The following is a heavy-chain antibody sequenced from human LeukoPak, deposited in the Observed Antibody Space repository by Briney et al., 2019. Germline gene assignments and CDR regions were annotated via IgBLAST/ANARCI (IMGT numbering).Heavy chain of an antibody. D-gene: IGHD2-21*02. CDR3: ARDSYCGGDCYYSYYYYYMDV. CDR1: GYTFTSYG. CDR2: ISAYNGNT. Sequence: GASVKVSCKASGYTFTSYGISWVRQAPGQGLEWMGWISAYNGNTNYAQKLQGRVTMTTDTSTSTAYMELRSLRSDDTAVYYCARDSYCGGDCYYSYYYYYMDVWGKGTTVTVSS. V-gene: IGHV1-18*01. J-gene: IGHJ6*03.